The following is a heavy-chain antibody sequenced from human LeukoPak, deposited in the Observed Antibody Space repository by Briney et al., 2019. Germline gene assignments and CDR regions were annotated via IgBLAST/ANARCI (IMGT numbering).Heavy chain of an antibody. CDR1: GYSFTSYW. CDR3: ARHSTDIVVVPAALDY. D-gene: IGHD2-2*01. Sequence: GESLKISCKGSGYSFTSYWIGWVRQMPGKDLEWMGIIYPGDSDTRYSPSFQGQVTISADKSISTAYLQWSSLKASDTAMYYCARHSTDIVVVPAALDYWGQGTLVIVSS. V-gene: IGHV5-51*01. CDR2: IYPGDSDT. J-gene: IGHJ4*02.